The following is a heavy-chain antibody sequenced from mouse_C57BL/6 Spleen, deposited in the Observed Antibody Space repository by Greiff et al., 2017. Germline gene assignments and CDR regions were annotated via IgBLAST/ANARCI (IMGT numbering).Heavy chain of an antibody. Sequence: VQLQQPGAELVKPGASVKMSCKASGYTFTSYWITWVKQRPGHGLEWIGDIYPGSGSNNYNEKFKSKATLTLDTSSRTAYMRLSCLTSEGSAFYYCARGANYGGYYDPPFDDWGQGTTRTVSS. CDR2: IYPGSGSN. V-gene: IGHV1-55*01. CDR1: GYTFTSYW. D-gene: IGHD2-3*01. J-gene: IGHJ2*01. CDR3: ARGANYGGYYDPPFDD.